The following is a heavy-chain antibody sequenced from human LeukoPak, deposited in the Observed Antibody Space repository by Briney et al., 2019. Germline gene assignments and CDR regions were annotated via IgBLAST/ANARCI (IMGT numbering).Heavy chain of an antibody. CDR1: GFTFSSYA. D-gene: IGHD6-13*01. CDR2: ISYDGSNK. J-gene: IGHJ4*02. Sequence: PGGSLRLSCAASGFTFSSYAMHWVRQAPGKGLEWVAVISYDGSNKYYADSVKGRFTISRDNSKNTLYLQMNSLRAEDTAVYYCAKDSRYSSIPGNYWGQGTLVTVSS. CDR3: AKDSRYSSIPGNY. V-gene: IGHV3-30-3*01.